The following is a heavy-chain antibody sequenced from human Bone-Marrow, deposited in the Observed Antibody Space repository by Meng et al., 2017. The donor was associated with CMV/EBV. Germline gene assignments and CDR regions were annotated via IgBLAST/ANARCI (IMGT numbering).Heavy chain of an antibody. V-gene: IGHV3-38-3*01. Sequence: GGSLRLSCAASGFTVSSNEMSWVRQAPGKGLEWVSSISGGSTYYADSRKGRFTISRDNSKNSLYLQMNSLRAEDTAVYYCARDLEAYDFWSGYNYYYYYGMDVWGQGTTVTVSS. CDR1: GFTVSSNE. D-gene: IGHD3-3*01. J-gene: IGHJ6*02. CDR3: ARDLEAYDFWSGYNYYYYYGMDV. CDR2: ISGGST.